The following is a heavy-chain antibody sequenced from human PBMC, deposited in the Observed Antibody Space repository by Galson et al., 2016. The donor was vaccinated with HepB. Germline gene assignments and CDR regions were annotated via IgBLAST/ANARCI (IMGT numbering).Heavy chain of an antibody. J-gene: IGHJ1*01. CDR3: ARADSSSYGYYFQH. Sequence: SVKVSCKASGGTFSSYAFSWVRQAPGQGLEWMGGIIPILNTAKYAQKFQGRVTTTADESSSTAYMELSSLRSEDTAVYYCARADSSSYGYYFQHWGQATLVTVSS. CDR1: GGTFSSYA. D-gene: IGHD3-22*01. V-gene: IGHV1-69*13. CDR2: IIPILNTA.